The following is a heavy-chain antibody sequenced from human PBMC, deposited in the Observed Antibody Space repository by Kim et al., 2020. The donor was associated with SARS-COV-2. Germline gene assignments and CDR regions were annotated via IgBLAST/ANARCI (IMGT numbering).Heavy chain of an antibody. J-gene: IGHJ4*02. D-gene: IGHD3-16*01. Sequence: CYQDTWKGRFTLSRDNSKTPLYLQMNSLRAEDTAVYYCAKVLGELTYFDYWGQGTLVTVSS. V-gene: IGHV3-23*01. CDR3: AKVLGELTYFDY.